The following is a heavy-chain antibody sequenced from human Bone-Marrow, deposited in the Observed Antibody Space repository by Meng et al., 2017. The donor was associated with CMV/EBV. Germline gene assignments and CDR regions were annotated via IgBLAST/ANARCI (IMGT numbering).Heavy chain of an antibody. CDR1: GLTFSTYA. J-gene: IGHJ5*02. CDR2: ISGSGSST. Sequence: GGSLRLSCAVSGLTFSTYAINWVRQAPGKGLQCVSVISGSGSSTYYTDSVKGRFTVSRDNSKNTVYLQMNSLRAEDTAVYYCARVKGRNPMVRGWFGWFDPWGQGNLVTVSS. V-gene: IGHV3-23*01. D-gene: IGHD3-10*01. CDR3: ARVKGRNPMVRGWFGWFDP.